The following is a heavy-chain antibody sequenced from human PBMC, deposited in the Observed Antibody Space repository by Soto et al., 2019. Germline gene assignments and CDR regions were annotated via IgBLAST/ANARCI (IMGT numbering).Heavy chain of an antibody. D-gene: IGHD4-17*01. CDR1: GGSIGSYH. CDR2: VYYTGTT. V-gene: IGHV4-59*01. Sequence: SSETLSLTCTVSGGSIGSYHWSWVRQPPGKGLEWIASVYYTGTTNYNPSLGSRVTISIDAPGNRFSMEITSVTAADTAIYYCARDTVLTGMFDFWGQGTLVTVSS. J-gene: IGHJ4*02. CDR3: ARDTVLTGMFDF.